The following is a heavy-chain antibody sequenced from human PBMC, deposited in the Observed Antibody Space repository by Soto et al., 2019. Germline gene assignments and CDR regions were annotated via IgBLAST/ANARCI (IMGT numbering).Heavy chain of an antibody. CDR2: IIPIFGTA. CDR3: ASRDIVVVPAADYYYYYGMDV. J-gene: IGHJ6*02. Sequence: ASVKVSCKASGGTFSRYAISWVRQAPGQGLEWMGGIIPIFGTANYAQKFQGRVTSNADESTRTAYMELSSLRSEDTAVYYCASRDIVVVPAADYYYYYGMDVWGQGTTVTVSS. D-gene: IGHD2-2*01. CDR1: GGTFSRYA. V-gene: IGHV1-69*13.